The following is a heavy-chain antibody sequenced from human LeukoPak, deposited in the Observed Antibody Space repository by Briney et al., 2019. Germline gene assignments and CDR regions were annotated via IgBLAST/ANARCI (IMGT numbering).Heavy chain of an antibody. CDR2: IHHSGSI. V-gene: IGHV4-4*02. CDR1: GVSISSNLW. CDR3: ARGGLPIYYYYMDV. D-gene: IGHD3-16*01. J-gene: IGHJ6*03. Sequence: SGTLSLTCAVSGVSISSNLWWTWVRQPPGKGLEWIAEIHHSGSINYNPSLKSRVTISVDKAKNQFSLKLSSVTAADTAVYYCARGGLPIYYYYMDVWGKGTTVTISS.